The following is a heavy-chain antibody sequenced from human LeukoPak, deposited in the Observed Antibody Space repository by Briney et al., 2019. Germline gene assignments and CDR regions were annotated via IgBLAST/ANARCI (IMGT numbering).Heavy chain of an antibody. CDR2: MNPNSGNT. D-gene: IGHD3-3*01. Sequence: EASVKVSCKASGYTFTSYDINWVRQATGQGREWMGWMNPNSGNTGYAQKFQGRVTMTRNTSISTAYMELSSLRSEDTAVYYCARGPNYDFWSGYYTLYYWGQGTLVTVSS. CDR1: GYTFTSYD. CDR3: ARGPNYDFWSGYYTLYY. V-gene: IGHV1-8*01. J-gene: IGHJ4*02.